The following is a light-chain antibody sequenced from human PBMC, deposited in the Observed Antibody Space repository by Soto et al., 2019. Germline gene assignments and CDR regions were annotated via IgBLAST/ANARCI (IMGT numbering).Light chain of an antibody. CDR2: DAS. CDR1: QSISSW. J-gene: IGKJ1*01. CDR3: QQYNSYST. Sequence: DIQMTQSPSTLSASVGDSVTITCRASQSISSWLSWYQQKPGKAPKLLIYDASSLESGVPSRFSGSGSGTEFTLTISSLQPDYFAAYYCQQYNSYSTFGQGTKVEIK. V-gene: IGKV1-5*01.